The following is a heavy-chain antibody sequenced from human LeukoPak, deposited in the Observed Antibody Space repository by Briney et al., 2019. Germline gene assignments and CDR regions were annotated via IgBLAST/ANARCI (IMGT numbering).Heavy chain of an antibody. CDR1: GFTVSSNY. V-gene: IGHV3-53*01. D-gene: IGHD3-22*01. J-gene: IGHJ5*02. CDR2: INSGGST. Sequence: GGSLRLSCAASGFTVSSNYMSWVRQAPGKGLEWVSVINSGGSTYYADSVKGRFTISRDNSKNTLYLQMNSLRAEDPAVYYCAKDRGGYYYDSSGLPSSWFDPWGQGTLVTVSS. CDR3: AKDRGGYYYDSSGLPSSWFDP.